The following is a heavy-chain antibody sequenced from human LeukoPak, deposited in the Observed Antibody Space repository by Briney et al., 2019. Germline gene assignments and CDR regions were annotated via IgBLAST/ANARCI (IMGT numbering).Heavy chain of an antibody. J-gene: IGHJ4*02. Sequence: ASVKVSCKASGYTFTNFDIKWVRQAPGHGLEWMGWMNPISGNAGYAQKFQGRVTLTRDTSISTAYMELSSLRSEDTAFYYCARAPMGAAALYWGQGTLVTVSS. CDR1: GYTFTNFD. CDR3: ARAPMGAAALY. V-gene: IGHV1-8*01. CDR2: MNPISGNA. D-gene: IGHD6-13*01.